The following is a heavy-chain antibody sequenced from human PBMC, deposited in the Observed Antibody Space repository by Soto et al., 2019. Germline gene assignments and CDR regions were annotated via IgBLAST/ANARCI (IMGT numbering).Heavy chain of an antibody. CDR1: GYTFASYA. Sequence: QVQLVQSGAEVKKPGASVKVSCKASGYTFASYAISWMRQAPGQGLEWMGWISAYNGNTNYAQKLQGRVTMTTHTSTSKAYMELRRLRSDDTAVYYCARDPPPPDYGGQGTLVTVSS. CDR2: ISAYNGNT. CDR3: ARDPPPPDY. J-gene: IGHJ4*02. V-gene: IGHV1-18*01.